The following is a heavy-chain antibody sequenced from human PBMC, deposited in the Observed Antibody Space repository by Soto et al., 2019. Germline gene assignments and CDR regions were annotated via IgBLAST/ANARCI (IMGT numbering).Heavy chain of an antibody. CDR3: TSLTGTISY. CDR2: IRSKANSYAT. J-gene: IGHJ4*02. V-gene: IGHV3-73*01. Sequence: EVQLVESGGGLVQPGGSLKLSCAASGFTFSGSAMHWVRQASGKGLEWVGRIRSKANSYATAYAASVKGRFTISRDDSKNTAYLQMNSLKTEDTAVYYCTSLTGTISYWGQGTLVTVSS. CDR1: GFTFSGSA. D-gene: IGHD1-7*01.